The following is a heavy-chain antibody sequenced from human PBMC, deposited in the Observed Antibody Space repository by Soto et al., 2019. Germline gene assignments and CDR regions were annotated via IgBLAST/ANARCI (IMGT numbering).Heavy chain of an antibody. Sequence: QVQLVQSGAELKKPGASVNISCQASGFTFSDTLINWVRQGPGQRLEWMGWINPANGNTRYSEPFQGRGTISSLSYESTESVALRALTYEDTAVSYCARDLVSVGPRETDAFDVWGQGTMITVSS. CDR2: INPANGNT. D-gene: IGHD1-26*01. J-gene: IGHJ3*01. V-gene: IGHV1-3*01. CDR3: ARDLVSVGPRETDAFDV. CDR1: GFTFSDTL.